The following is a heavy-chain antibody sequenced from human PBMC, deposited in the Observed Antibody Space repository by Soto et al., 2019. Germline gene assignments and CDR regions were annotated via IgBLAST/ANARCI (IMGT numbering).Heavy chain of an antibody. J-gene: IGHJ5*02. Sequence: EVQLVESGGGLVQPGGSLKLSCAASGFTFSGSAMHWVRQASGKGLEWVGRIRSKANSYATAYAASVKGRFTISRDDSKNTAYLQMTSLKTEDTAVYYCTTGRWGWFDPWGQGTLVTVSS. CDR2: IRSKANSYAT. CDR3: TTGRWGWFDP. D-gene: IGHD4-17*01. V-gene: IGHV3-73*02. CDR1: GFTFSGSA.